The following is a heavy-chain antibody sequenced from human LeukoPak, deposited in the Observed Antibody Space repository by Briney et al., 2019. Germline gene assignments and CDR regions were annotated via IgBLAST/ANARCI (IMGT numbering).Heavy chain of an antibody. V-gene: IGHV4-61*02. Sequence: SETLSLTCTVSGGSISSGSYYWSWIRQPAGKGLEWIGRIYTSGSTNYNPSLKSRVTISVDTSKNQFSLKLSSVTAADTAVYYCASSPRYNWNYLYYFDYWGQGTLVTVSS. D-gene: IGHD1-7*01. J-gene: IGHJ4*02. CDR3: ASSPRYNWNYLYYFDY. CDR1: GGSISSGSYY. CDR2: IYTSGST.